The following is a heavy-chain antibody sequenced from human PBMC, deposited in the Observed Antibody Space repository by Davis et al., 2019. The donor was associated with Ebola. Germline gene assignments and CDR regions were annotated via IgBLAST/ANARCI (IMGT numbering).Heavy chain of an antibody. Sequence: GESLKISCKGSGYSFTTYWIAWVRQTPAKGPEWMGIIYPGDSDTRYSPAFEGQVTISVDRSTNTAYLQWSSLKASDIAMYYCARQESLYGSSDYWGQGTLVTVSS. CDR2: IYPGDSDT. J-gene: IGHJ4*02. D-gene: IGHD2/OR15-2a*01. CDR3: ARQESLYGSSDY. V-gene: IGHV5-51*01. CDR1: GYSFTTYW.